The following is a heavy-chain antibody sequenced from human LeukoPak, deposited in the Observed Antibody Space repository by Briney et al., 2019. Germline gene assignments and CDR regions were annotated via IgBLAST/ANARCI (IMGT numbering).Heavy chain of an antibody. D-gene: IGHD6-13*01. CDR2: IIPLLNTS. CDR1: GGTFRSKA. CDR3: ARGFSSSWSYFEN. Sequence: SVKVSCKASGGTFRSKAINWVRQAPGQGLEWMGGIIPLLNTSIYAQKFQGRVTIITDESATTADVELNSLRSEDTAVYFCARGFSSSWSYFENWGQGTLVTVSS. J-gene: IGHJ4*02. V-gene: IGHV1-69*05.